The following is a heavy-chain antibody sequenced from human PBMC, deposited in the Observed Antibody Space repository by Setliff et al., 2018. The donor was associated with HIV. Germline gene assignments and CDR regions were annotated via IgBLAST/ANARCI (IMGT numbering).Heavy chain of an antibody. CDR2: INTYNGNT. CDR3: ARDDVGYCSGGSCYHLFDTFDI. D-gene: IGHD2-15*01. V-gene: IGHV1-18*01. J-gene: IGHJ3*02. Sequence: VASVKVSCKASGYNFVGYGINWLRQAPGQGLEWMGWINTYNGNTNYALNLQGRVTMTTDTSTSTAYMELRSLRSDDTAVYYCARDDVGYCSGGSCYHLFDTFDIWGQGTVVTVSS. CDR1: GYNFVGYG.